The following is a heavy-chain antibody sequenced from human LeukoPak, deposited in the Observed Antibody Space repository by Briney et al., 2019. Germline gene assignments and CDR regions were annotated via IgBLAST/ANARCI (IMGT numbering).Heavy chain of an antibody. J-gene: IGHJ4*02. CDR2: ISSGGSTT. D-gene: IGHD2-2*01. CDR3: ARRYCSSTSCTLDY. Sequence: GGSLRLSCAASGFTFSTYEMNWVRQAPGRGLEWVSYISSGGSTTYYADSAKGRLTISRDNAKNSLYLQMNNLRGDDTAVYYCARRYCSSTSCTLDYWGQGTQVTVSS. CDR1: GFTFSTYE. V-gene: IGHV3-48*03.